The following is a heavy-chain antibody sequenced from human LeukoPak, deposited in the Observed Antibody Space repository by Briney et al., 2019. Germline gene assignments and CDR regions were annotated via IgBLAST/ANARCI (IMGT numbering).Heavy chain of an antibody. CDR3: ARDRFGIRRDYFDY. CDR2: IWYDGSNK. V-gene: IGHV3-33*01. D-gene: IGHD1-14*01. Sequence: GGSLRLSCAASGFTFSTYGMHWVRQAPGKGLEWVALIWYDGSNKYYVDSVKGRFAISRDNSKNTLYLQMNSLRAEDTAVYYCARDRFGIRRDYFDYWGQGTLVTVSS. J-gene: IGHJ4*02. CDR1: GFTFSTYG.